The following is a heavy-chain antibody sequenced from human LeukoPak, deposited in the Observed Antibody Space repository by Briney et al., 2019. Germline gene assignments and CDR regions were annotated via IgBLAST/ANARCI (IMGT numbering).Heavy chain of an antibody. CDR3: ARVGSGWTLDY. Sequence: AGGSLRLSCAASGFTFSSYSMTWVRQSPGEGLEGVSSISSSSSYIYYADSVKGRFTISRDNAKNSLYLQMNSLRAGDTAVYYCARVGSGWTLDYWGQGTLVTVSS. CDR1: GFTFSSYS. CDR2: ISSSSSYI. J-gene: IGHJ4*02. D-gene: IGHD6-19*01. V-gene: IGHV3-21*01.